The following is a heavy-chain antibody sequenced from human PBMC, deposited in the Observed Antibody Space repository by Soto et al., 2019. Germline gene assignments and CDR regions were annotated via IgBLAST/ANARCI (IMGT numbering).Heavy chain of an antibody. D-gene: IGHD2-2*01. CDR3: AKPRSTRTPDAFDI. CDR1: GFTFSSYS. J-gene: IGHJ3*02. CDR2: ISSSSSSYI. Sequence: PGGSLRLSCAASGFTFSSYSMNWVRQAPGKGLEWVSSISSSSSSYIYYADSVKGRFTISRDNAKNSLYLQMNSLRAEDTAVYYCAKPRSTRTPDAFDIWGQGTMVTVSS. V-gene: IGHV3-21*01.